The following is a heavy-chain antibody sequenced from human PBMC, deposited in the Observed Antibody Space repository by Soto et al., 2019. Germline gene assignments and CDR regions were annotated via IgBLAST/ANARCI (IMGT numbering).Heavy chain of an antibody. J-gene: IGHJ4*02. D-gene: IGHD1-26*01. CDR3: ARASGSYPSSHFDY. CDR1: GYTFTRNY. V-gene: IGHV1-46*01. CDR2: ISPSGGKT. Sequence: ASVKVSFKASGYTFTRNYVHWVRQAPGQGLEWMGVISPSGGKTNYAQKFQGRVTMTRDASTSTVYMELSSLRSEDTAVYYCARASGSYPSSHFDYWGQGTLVTVSS.